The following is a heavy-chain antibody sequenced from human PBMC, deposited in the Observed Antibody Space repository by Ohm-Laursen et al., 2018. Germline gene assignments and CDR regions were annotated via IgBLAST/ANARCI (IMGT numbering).Heavy chain of an antibody. CDR3: ASRSYYYDSSGYYDGMDV. CDR1: GFTFSDYY. Sequence: SLRLSCSASGFTFSDYYMSWVRQAPGKGLEWVANINQDGGAKNYVDSVKGRFTVSRDNAKNSLYLQMNSLRAEDTAVYYCASRSYYYDSSGYYDGMDVWGQGTTVTVSS. V-gene: IGHV3-7*03. CDR2: INQDGGAK. D-gene: IGHD3-22*01. J-gene: IGHJ6*02.